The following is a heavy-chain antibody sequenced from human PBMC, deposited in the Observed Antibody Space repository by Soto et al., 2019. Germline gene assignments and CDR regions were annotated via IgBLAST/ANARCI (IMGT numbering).Heavy chain of an antibody. D-gene: IGHD2-2*01. Sequence: PSETLSLTCTVSGGSISSSSYYWGWIRQPPGKGLEWIGSIYYSGSTYYNPSLKSRVTISVDTSKNQFSLKLSSVTAADTAVYYCARSPVVPAAMSDYYYGMDVWGQGTTVTVSS. CDR3: ARSPVVPAAMSDYYYGMDV. CDR1: GGSISSSSYY. CDR2: IYYSGST. J-gene: IGHJ6*02. V-gene: IGHV4-39*01.